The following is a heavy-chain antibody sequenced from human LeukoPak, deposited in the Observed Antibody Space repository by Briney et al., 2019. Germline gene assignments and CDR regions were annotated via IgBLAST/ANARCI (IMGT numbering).Heavy chain of an antibody. D-gene: IGHD1-14*01. CDR2: INSDGSST. Sequence: GGSLRLSCAASGFTLSSYWMHWVRQAPGKGLVWVSRINSDGSSTSYADSVKGRFTISRDNAKNTLYLQMNSLRAEDTAVYYCARGGIIDAFDIWGQGTMVTVSS. CDR1: GFTLSSYW. V-gene: IGHV3-74*01. CDR3: ARGGIIDAFDI. J-gene: IGHJ3*02.